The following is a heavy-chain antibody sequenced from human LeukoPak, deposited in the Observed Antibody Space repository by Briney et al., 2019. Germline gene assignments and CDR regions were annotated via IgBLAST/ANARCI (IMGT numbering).Heavy chain of an antibody. CDR1: GFIFSNYA. Sequence: GGSLRLSCAASGFIFSNYAMSWVRQAPGKGLEWVSVIYSGGSTYYADSVKGRFTISRDNSKNTLYLQMNSLRAEDTAVYYCAREDSSGIYFDYWGQGTLVTVSS. CDR3: AREDSSGIYFDY. J-gene: IGHJ4*02. D-gene: IGHD6-19*01. V-gene: IGHV3-53*01. CDR2: IYSGGST.